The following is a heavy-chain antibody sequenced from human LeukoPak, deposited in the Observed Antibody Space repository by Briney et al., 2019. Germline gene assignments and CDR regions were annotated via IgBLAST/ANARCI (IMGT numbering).Heavy chain of an antibody. CDR1: GFTFSSYS. J-gene: IGHJ4*02. CDR2: ISSSSSYI. Sequence: GGSLRLSCAASGFTFSSYSMNWVRQAPGKGLEWVSSISSSSSYIYYADSVKGRFTISRDNAKNSLYLQMNSLRAGDTAVYYCAMGIAAAGYFDYWGQGTLVTVSS. CDR3: AMGIAAAGYFDY. V-gene: IGHV3-21*01. D-gene: IGHD6-13*01.